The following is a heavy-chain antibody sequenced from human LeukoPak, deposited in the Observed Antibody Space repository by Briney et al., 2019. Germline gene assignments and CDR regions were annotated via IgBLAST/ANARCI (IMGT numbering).Heavy chain of an antibody. D-gene: IGHD1-26*01. V-gene: IGHV1-8*01. CDR1: GYTFTSYH. J-gene: IGHJ4*02. Sequence: GASVKVSCKASGYTFTSYHINWVRQAPGQGLEWMGWMSPNSGDTGYAQKFQGRVTMTRDTSITTAYMELSSLRSEDTAVYYCARDGRFAAYEPDYWGQGTLVTVSS. CDR3: ARDGRFAAYEPDY. CDR2: MSPNSGDT.